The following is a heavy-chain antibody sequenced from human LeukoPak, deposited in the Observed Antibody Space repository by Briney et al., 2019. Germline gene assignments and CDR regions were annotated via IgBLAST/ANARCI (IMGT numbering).Heavy chain of an antibody. CDR2: ISSSSSTI. J-gene: IGHJ4*02. CDR3: ARLIGYCSSTNCPDY. D-gene: IGHD2-2*01. V-gene: IGHV3-48*04. Sequence: GGSLRLSCAASGFTFSTYSMNWVRQVPGKGLEWVSYISSSSSTIYYADSVKGRFTISRDNAKNSLYLQMNSLRAEDTAVYYCARLIGYCSSTNCPDYWGQGTLVTVSS. CDR1: GFTFSTYS.